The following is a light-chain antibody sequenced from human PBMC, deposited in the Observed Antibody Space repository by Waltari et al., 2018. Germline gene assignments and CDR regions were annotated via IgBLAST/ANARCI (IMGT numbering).Light chain of an antibody. CDR2: LGS. V-gene: IGKV2-28*01. CDR3: MQSLQALWT. Sequence: DIVVTQSPLSLPVTPGETASISCRSSQSLLQSNGNNYLDWYLQKPGQSPQLLIYLGSNRASGVPDRFSGSGSGTDFTLKISRVEAEDVGVYYCMQSLQALWTFGQGTKVEIK. J-gene: IGKJ1*01. CDR1: QSLLQSNGNNY.